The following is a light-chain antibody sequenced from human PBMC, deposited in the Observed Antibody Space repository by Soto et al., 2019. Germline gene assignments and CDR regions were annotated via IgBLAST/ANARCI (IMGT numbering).Light chain of an antibody. CDR3: SSYTGSSTYV. J-gene: IGLJ1*01. CDR2: DVS. CDR1: SSDVGGYDY. V-gene: IGLV2-14*01. Sequence: QSALTQPASGSGSPGQSIAISWTGTSSDVGGYDYVSWYQQHPGKAPKVMIYDVSNRPSGVSNRFSGSKSGNTASLTISGLQAEDEADYYCSSYTGSSTYVFGTGTKVTVL.